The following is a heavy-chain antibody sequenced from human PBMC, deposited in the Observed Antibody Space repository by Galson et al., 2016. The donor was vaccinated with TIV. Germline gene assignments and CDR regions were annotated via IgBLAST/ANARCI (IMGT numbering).Heavy chain of an antibody. D-gene: IGHD1-7*01. V-gene: IGHV3-74*01. CDR1: GFSVSNSW. CDR3: ARDNWNSMPGWIDP. Sequence: SLRLSCAASGFSVSNSWMHWVRQAPGKGLVWVSRMNEDGNTIDHADSVRGRFTISRDNARNTLYLQMNSLRAEDSGVYYCARDNWNSMPGWIDPWGQGTLVTVSS. J-gene: IGHJ5*02. CDR2: MNEDGNTI.